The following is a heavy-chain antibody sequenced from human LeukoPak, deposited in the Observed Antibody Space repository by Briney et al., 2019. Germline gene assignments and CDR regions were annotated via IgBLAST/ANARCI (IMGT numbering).Heavy chain of an antibody. CDR2: LSYDGSNK. V-gene: IGHV3-30-3*01. CDR1: GFTFSSYA. J-gene: IGHJ5*02. Sequence: GGSLRLSCAASGFTFSSYAMHWVRQAPGKGLEWVAVLSYDGSNKYYADSVEGRFTISRDNAKNSLYLQMNSLRAEDTAVYYCARVRLDTLDPWGQGTLVTVSS. CDR3: ARVRLDTLDP.